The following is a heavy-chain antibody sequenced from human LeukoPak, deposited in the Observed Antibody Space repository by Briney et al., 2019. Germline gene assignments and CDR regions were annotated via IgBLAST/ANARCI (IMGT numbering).Heavy chain of an antibody. Sequence: GASVKVSCKASGYTFTSYGISWVRQAPGQGLEWTGWISAYNGNTNYAQKLQGRVTMTTDTSTSTAYMELRSLRSDDTAVYYCARDPPTYGDYPYYYYGMDVWGQGTTVTVSS. CDR1: GYTFTSYG. J-gene: IGHJ6*02. V-gene: IGHV1-18*01. CDR2: ISAYNGNT. CDR3: ARDPPTYGDYPYYYYGMDV. D-gene: IGHD4-17*01.